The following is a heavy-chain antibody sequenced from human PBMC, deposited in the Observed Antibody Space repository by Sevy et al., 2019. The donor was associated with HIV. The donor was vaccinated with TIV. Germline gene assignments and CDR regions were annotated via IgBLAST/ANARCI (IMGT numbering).Heavy chain of an antibody. CDR2: IYHTGNT. Sequence: SETLSLTCAVSGGSISSGLYSWNWIRQPPGRGLEWIGYIYHTGNTYYNPSLKTRVTISVDKSKNQFSLRLTSVTAADTAVYYCARDSGDYPYYFDHWGQGTLVTVSS. J-gene: IGHJ4*02. D-gene: IGHD4-17*01. CDR1: GGSISSGLYS. CDR3: ARDSGDYPYYFDH. V-gene: IGHV4-30-2*01.